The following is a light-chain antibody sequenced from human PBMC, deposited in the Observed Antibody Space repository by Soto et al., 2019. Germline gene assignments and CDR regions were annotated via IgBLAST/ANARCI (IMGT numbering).Light chain of an antibody. V-gene: IGLV1-44*01. J-gene: IGLJ2*01. CDR3: AAWDDSLNGRV. CDR2: GNN. Sequence: QSVLTQPPSASGTPGQRVTISCSGSSSNIGSKTVIWYQQIPGTAPRLLIRGNNQRPSGVPDRFSGSKSGTSASLAISGLQSEDEADFHCAAWDDSLNGRVFGGGTKL. CDR1: SSNIGSKT.